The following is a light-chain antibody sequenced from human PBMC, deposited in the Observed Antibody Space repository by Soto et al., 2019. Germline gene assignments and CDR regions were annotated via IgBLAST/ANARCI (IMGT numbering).Light chain of an antibody. J-gene: IGKJ1*01. CDR2: GAS. CDR3: QQYINSPGT. V-gene: IGKV3-20*01. Sequence: ELVLMLSPGTLSLSPGERATLSCRASQTISVNYLAWYQQKPGQAPRLLIYGASSRATGIPDRFSGSGSGTDFTLTISRLEHEDFEVYYCQQYINSPGTFCQGTKVEIK. CDR1: QTISVNY.